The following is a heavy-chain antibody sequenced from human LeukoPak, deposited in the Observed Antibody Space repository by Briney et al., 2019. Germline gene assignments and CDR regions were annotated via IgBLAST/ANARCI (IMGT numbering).Heavy chain of an antibody. CDR3: ARGRDGYNLDWFDP. CDR1: GGSTSSYY. D-gene: IGHD5-24*01. Sequence: SETLSLTCTVSGGSTSSYYWSWIRQPAGKGLEWIGRIYTSGSTNYNPSLKSRVTMSVDTSKNQFSLKLSSVTAADTAVYYCARGRDGYNLDWFDPWGQGTLVTVSS. V-gene: IGHV4-4*07. CDR2: IYTSGST. J-gene: IGHJ5*02.